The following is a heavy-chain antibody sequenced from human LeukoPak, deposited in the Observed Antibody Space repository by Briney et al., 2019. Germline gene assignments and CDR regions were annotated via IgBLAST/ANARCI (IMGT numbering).Heavy chain of an antibody. D-gene: IGHD2-15*01. Sequence: PGGSLRLSCAASGFTFSSYWMSWVRQAPGKGLEWVANIKQDGSEKYYVDSVKGRFTISRDNAKNSLYLQMNSLRAEDTAVYYCARDSRYCIGGSCYYYYNMDVWGQGTTVTVSS. V-gene: IGHV3-7*01. CDR1: GFTFSSYW. J-gene: IGHJ6*02. CDR2: IKQDGSEK. CDR3: ARDSRYCIGGSCYYYYNMDV.